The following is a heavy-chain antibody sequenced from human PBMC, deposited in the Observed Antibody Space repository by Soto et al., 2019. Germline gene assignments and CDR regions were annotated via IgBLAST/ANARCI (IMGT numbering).Heavy chain of an antibody. J-gene: IGHJ6*01. CDR1: VFTFSSYA. CDR2: ISGSGGST. V-gene: IGHV3-23*01. CDR3: AKRRDSYATYYPYYGMDV. Sequence: PGGSLRLSCASSVFTFSSYAMSCVRQSPGKWLEWVSAISGSGGSTYYADSVKGRFTISRDNSKNTLYLQMNSLRAEDTAVYYCAKRRDSYATYYPYYGMDVWGQGTTVTVSS. D-gene: IGHD5-18*01.